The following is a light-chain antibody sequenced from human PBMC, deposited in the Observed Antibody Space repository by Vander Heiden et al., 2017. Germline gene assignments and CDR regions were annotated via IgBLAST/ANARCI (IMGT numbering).Light chain of an antibody. J-gene: IGLJ3*02. CDR3: NSRDSSGNHLWV. CDR2: GKN. Sequence: SSELTHDAAVSVALGQTVRITCQGDSLRSYYASWYQQKPGQAPVLVIYGKNNRPSGIPDRFSGSSSGNTASLTITGAQAEDEADYYCNSRDSSGNHLWVFGGGTKLTVL. CDR1: SLRSYY. V-gene: IGLV3-19*01.